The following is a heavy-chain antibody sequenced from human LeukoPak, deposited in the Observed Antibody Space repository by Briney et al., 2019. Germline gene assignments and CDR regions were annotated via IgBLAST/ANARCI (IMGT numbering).Heavy chain of an antibody. CDR3: ARGGYGDLYYYYGMDV. D-gene: IGHD4-17*01. Sequence: PSETLSITCAVSGASISSSNWWSWVRQPPGKGLEWIGEIYHSGSTNYNPSLKSRVTISVDKSKNQFSLMLTSVTAADTAVYYCARGGYGDLYYYYGMDVWGQGTTVTVSS. CDR2: IYHSGST. V-gene: IGHV4-4*02. J-gene: IGHJ6*02. CDR1: GASISSSNW.